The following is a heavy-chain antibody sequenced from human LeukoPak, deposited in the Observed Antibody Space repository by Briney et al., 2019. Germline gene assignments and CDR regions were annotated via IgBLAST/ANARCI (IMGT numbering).Heavy chain of an antibody. Sequence: PGGSVTLFCAASGFNVRNNYLIWVRQAPGKGLEWVSVISGDGSTYYADSVKGRFAISRDNSANTLYLQMNSLRADDTAVYYCARGGDSRGSKRSAFDIWGQGTTVTVSS. CDR1: GFNVRNNY. J-gene: IGHJ3*02. V-gene: IGHV3-53*01. D-gene: IGHD3-22*01. CDR2: ISGDGST. CDR3: ARGGDSRGSKRSAFDI.